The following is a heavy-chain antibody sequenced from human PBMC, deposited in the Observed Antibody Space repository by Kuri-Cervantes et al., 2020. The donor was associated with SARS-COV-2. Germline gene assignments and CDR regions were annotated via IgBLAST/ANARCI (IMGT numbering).Heavy chain of an antibody. Sequence: GGSLRLSCAASGFTFSSYAMHWVRQAPGKGLEWVAVISYDGSSKYYADSVKGRFTISRDNSKNTLYLQMNSLRAEDTAVYYCARVVRGVIIEGDYWGQGTLVTVSS. CDR2: ISYDGSSK. V-gene: IGHV3-30-3*01. CDR3: ARVVRGVIIEGDY. J-gene: IGHJ4*02. D-gene: IGHD3-10*01. CDR1: GFTFSSYA.